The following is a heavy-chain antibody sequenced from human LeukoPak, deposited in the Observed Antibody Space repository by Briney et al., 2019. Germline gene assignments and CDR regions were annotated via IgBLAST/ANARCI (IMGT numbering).Heavy chain of an antibody. CDR3: ASRSSIRSGYQDTLYYFDS. D-gene: IGHD3-3*01. V-gene: IGHV4-59*01. Sequence: KTSETLSLTCTVSGGSISSYYWSWIRQPPGKRLEWIGHIYYSGSTNYNPSLKSRVTISVDTSKNQFSLKLSSVTAADTAVYYCASRSSIRSGYQDTLYYFDSWGQGTLVTVSS. CDR1: GGSISSYY. CDR2: IYYSGST. J-gene: IGHJ4*02.